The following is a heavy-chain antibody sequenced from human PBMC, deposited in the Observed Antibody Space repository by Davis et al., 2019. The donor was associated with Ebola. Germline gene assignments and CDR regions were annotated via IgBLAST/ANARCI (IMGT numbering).Heavy chain of an antibody. CDR1: GGSFSGYY. D-gene: IGHD3-3*01. CDR2: INHSGST. V-gene: IGHV4-34*01. CDR3: ARGDFWSAFDY. Sequence: MPSETLSLTCAVYGGSFSGYYWGWIRQPPGKGLEWIGEINHSGSTNYNPSLKSRVTISVDTSKNQFSLKLSSVTAADTAVYYCARGDFWSAFDYWGQGTLVTVSS. J-gene: IGHJ4*02.